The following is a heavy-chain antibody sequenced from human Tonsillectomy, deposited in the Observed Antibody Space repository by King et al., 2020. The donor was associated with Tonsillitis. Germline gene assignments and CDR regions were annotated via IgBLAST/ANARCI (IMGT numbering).Heavy chain of an antibody. CDR1: GFTFITSD. J-gene: IGHJ4*02. D-gene: IGHD3-10*01. CDR3: AKSSRTGTGRGYFAF. V-gene: IGHV3-30*18. Sequence: VQLVESGGGVVQPGGSLIVSCAASGFTFITSDMHWVRQAPGKGLEWLAVISNDETHEYYADSVKGRFTISRDNSKNTVYLQMNSLTDEDTAVYSCAKSSRTGTGRGYFAFWGQGTLVTVSS. CDR2: ISNDETHE.